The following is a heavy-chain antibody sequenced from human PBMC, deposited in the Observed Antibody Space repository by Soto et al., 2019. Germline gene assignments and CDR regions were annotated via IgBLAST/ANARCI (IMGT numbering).Heavy chain of an antibody. V-gene: IGHV3-7*03. Sequence: HPGGSLRLSCAASGFTFSSYCMTWVRQAPGKGLEWVANIKQDGSEKYYVDSVKGRFTISRDNAKNSLFLQMNSPRAEDTAVYYCASRPPEVNYYGVFDYWGQGTPVTVSS. CDR3: ASRPPEVNYYGVFDY. J-gene: IGHJ4*02. D-gene: IGHD3-10*01. CDR2: IKQDGSEK. CDR1: GFTFSSYC.